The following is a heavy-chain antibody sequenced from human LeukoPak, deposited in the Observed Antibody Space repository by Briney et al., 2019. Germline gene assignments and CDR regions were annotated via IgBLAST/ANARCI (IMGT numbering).Heavy chain of an antibody. Sequence: SETLSLTCTVSGGSISSYYWSWIRQPPGKGLEYIGHIYYSGSTNYNPSLKSRLTISVDTSKNQFSLKLSSVTAADTAVYYCARDRRWLQYDYWGQGTLVTVSS. CDR2: IYYSGST. CDR1: GGSISSYY. D-gene: IGHD5-24*01. CDR3: ARDRRWLQYDY. V-gene: IGHV4-59*01. J-gene: IGHJ4*02.